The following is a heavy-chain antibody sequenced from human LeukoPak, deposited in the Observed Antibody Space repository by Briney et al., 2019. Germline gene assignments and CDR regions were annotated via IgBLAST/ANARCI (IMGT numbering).Heavy chain of an antibody. Sequence: PGGSLRLSCAASGFPFSVSWMHWFRQVPGKRLMWVSRITTDETTTYADSVRGRFTFSRDNAKNTVYLQMNSLRVEDTAVYYCAKDWFATTDYWGQGILVTVSS. CDR1: GFPFSVSW. CDR2: ITTDETT. J-gene: IGHJ4*02. CDR3: AKDWFATTDY. V-gene: IGHV3-74*01. D-gene: IGHD3-3*01.